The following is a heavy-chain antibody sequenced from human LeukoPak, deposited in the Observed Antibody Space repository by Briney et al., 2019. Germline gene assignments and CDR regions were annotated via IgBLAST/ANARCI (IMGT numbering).Heavy chain of an antibody. J-gene: IGHJ4*02. CDR3: AKRGVVIRVILVGFHKEAYYFDS. CDR2: ISGSGGST. D-gene: IGHD3-22*01. V-gene: IGHV3-23*01. CDR1: GITLSNYG. Sequence: GGSLRLSCAVSGITLSNYGMSWVRQAPGKGLEWVAGISGSGGSTNYAGSVEGRFTISRDNRKNTLYLQMNSLRVEDTAVYFCAKRGVVIRVILVGFHKEAYYFDSWGQGALVTVSS.